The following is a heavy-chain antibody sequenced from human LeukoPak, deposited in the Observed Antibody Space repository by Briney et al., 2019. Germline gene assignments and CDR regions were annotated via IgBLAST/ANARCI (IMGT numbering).Heavy chain of an antibody. Sequence: SETLSLTCTVSGGSISSYYWSWIRQPPGKGLEWIGYIYYSGSTNYNPSLKSRVTIPVDTSKNQFSLKLSSVTAADTAVYYCARVQGGTGAFDTWGQGTMVTVSS. D-gene: IGHD2-15*01. CDR1: GGSISSYY. CDR2: IYYSGST. J-gene: IGHJ3*02. V-gene: IGHV4-59*01. CDR3: ARVQGGTGAFDT.